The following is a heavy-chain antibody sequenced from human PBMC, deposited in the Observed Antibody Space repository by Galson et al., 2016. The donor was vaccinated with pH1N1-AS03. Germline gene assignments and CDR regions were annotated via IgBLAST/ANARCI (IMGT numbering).Heavy chain of an antibody. V-gene: IGHV2-70*11. CDR1: GFSLSTSGMC. J-gene: IGHJ4*02. CDR3: VRFVHGDYGGDFDY. Sequence: PALVKPTQTLTLTCTFSGFSLSTSGMCVSWIRQPPGKALEWLARIDWADDKYYSTSLKNRLTISKDTSKNQVVLTITNMDPVDTATYYGVRFVHGDYGGDFDYWGQGTLGPVSS. D-gene: IGHD4-23*01. CDR2: IDWADDK.